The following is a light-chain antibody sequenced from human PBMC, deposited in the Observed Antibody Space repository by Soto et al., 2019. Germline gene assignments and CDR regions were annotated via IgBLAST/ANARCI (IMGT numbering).Light chain of an antibody. CDR3: SSYTSSSTPLVV. Sequence: QSALTQPASVCGSPGQSITISCTGTSSDVGGYNYVSWYQQHPGKAPKLMIYEVSNRPSGVSNRFSGSKSGNTASLTISGLQAEDEADYYCSSYTSSSTPLVVFGGGTKLTVL. V-gene: IGLV2-14*01. CDR2: EVS. CDR1: SSDVGGYNY. J-gene: IGLJ2*01.